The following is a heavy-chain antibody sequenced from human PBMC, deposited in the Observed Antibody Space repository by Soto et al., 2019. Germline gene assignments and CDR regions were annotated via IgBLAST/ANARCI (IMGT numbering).Heavy chain of an antibody. D-gene: IGHD3-22*01. CDR3: ARDSVDYYDSSGYWGILATWFDP. CDR1: GFTFSSYG. CDR2: IWYDGSNK. V-gene: IGHV3-33*08. Sequence: PGGSLRLSCAASGFTFSSYGMHWVRQAPGKGLEWVAAIWYDGSNKYYADSVKGRFTISRDNSKNTLYLQMNSLRAEDTAVYYCARDSVDYYDSSGYWGILATWFDPWGQGNLVTVSS. J-gene: IGHJ5*02.